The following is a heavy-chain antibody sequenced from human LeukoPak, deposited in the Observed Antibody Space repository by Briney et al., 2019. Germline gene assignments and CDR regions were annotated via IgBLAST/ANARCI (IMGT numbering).Heavy chain of an antibody. V-gene: IGHV1-18*01. CDR1: GYTFTSYG. Sequence: ASVTVSCTAPGYTFTSYGISWVRQAPGQGLEWMGWISAYNGNTNYAQKFQGRVTMTRDTSISTAYMELSRLRSDDTAVYYCARGNGIAAANWFDPWGQGTLVTVSS. J-gene: IGHJ5*02. D-gene: IGHD6-6*01. CDR2: ISAYNGNT. CDR3: ARGNGIAAANWFDP.